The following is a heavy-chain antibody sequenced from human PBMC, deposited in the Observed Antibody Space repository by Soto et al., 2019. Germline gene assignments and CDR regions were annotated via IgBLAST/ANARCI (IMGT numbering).Heavy chain of an antibody. CDR1: GGTFSSYA. CDR3: AREGPGSRGSPSTRLSPYFDY. V-gene: IGHV1-69*13. CDR2: IIPIFGTA. D-gene: IGHD3-10*01. Sequence: SSVEVSCKXSGGTFSSYAISWVRQAPGQGLEWMGGIIPIFGTANYAQKFQGRVTITADESTSTAYMELSSLRSEDTAVYYCAREGPGSRGSPSTRLSPYFDYWGQGTLVTVSS. J-gene: IGHJ4*02.